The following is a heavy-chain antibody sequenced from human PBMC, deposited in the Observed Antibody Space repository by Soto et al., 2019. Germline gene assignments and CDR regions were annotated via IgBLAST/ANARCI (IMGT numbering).Heavy chain of an antibody. Sequence: EVQLLESGGGLVQPGGSLRLSCAASGFTFSSYAMSWVRQAPGKGLEWVSAISGSGGSTYYADSVKGRITISRDNSKNTLYLQRNSLRAEDTAVYYCAKDGGITIFGVVIIRGHPFDYWGQGTLVTVSS. J-gene: IGHJ4*02. V-gene: IGHV3-23*01. CDR3: AKDGGITIFGVVIIRGHPFDY. CDR1: GFTFSSYA. D-gene: IGHD3-3*01. CDR2: ISGSGGST.